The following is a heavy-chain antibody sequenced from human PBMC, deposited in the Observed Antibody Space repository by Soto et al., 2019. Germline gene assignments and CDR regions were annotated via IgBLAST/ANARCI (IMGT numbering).Heavy chain of an antibody. V-gene: IGHV1-69*13. D-gene: IGHD3-3*01. CDR1: GGTFSSYA. Sequence: ASVKVSCKASGGTFSSYAISWVRQAPGQGLEWMGGIIPIFGTANYAQKFQGRVTITADESTSTAYMELSSLRSEDTAVYYCARDDYDFWSGYFTGENWFDPWGQGTLVTVSS. J-gene: IGHJ5*02. CDR2: IIPIFGTA. CDR3: ARDDYDFWSGYFTGENWFDP.